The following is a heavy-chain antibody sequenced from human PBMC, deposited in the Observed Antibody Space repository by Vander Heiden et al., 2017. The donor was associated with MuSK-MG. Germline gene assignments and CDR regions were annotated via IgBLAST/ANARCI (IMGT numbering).Heavy chain of an antibody. J-gene: IGHJ2*01. V-gene: IGHV4-39*01. CDR2: VFFSGST. Sequence: QVQLEESGPGLVRPSETLSLTCSVPGGSLRTGSHYGGWVRQPPGKGLEWMGNVFFSGSTYRNPSLKSRVTISIDTSKNQFSLKINSVTAADRAVYYCARGESGDGYFDLWGRGTLVSVSS. CDR1: GGSLRTGSHY. D-gene: IGHD2-21*02. CDR3: ARGESGDGYFDL.